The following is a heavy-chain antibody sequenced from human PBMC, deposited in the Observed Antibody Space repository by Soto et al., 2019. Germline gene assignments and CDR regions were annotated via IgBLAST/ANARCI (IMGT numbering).Heavy chain of an antibody. CDR3: ARDRGVAV. CDR2: INIDGSEK. J-gene: IGHJ4*02. D-gene: IGHD3-3*01. V-gene: IGHV3-7*05. CDR1: GFTFTNHH. Sequence: EVQLVESGGGLVQPGGSLRLSCVAFGFTFTNHHMTWVRQAPGKGLEWVANINIDGSEKYYVDSVKGRFTISRDNANSSLSLQMNSLRAEDTGTYYCARDRGVAVWGQGTLVIVSS.